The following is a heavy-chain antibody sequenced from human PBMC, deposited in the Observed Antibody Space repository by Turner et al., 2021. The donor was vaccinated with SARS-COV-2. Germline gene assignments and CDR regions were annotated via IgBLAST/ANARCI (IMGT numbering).Heavy chain of an antibody. J-gene: IGHJ4*02. CDR3: AKDRNTYYYGSALDY. Sequence: EVQLLESGGGLVQPGRSLRLSCAASGFSFSRYVMSWVRRAPGKGLEWVSAISGSGDNTYYADSVKGRFTISRDNSKNTLYLQMNSLRDDDTAVYYCAKDRNTYYYGSALDYWGQGTLVTVSS. V-gene: IGHV3-23*01. D-gene: IGHD3-10*01. CDR1: GFSFSRYV. CDR2: ISGSGDNT.